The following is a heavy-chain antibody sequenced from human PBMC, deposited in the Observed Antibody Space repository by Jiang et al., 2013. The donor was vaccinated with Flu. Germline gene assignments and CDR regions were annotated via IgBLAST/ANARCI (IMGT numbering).Heavy chain of an antibody. Sequence: SVKVSCKASGYTFTGYYMHWVRQAPGQGLEWMGWINPNSGGTNYAQKFQGRVTMTRDTSISTAYMELSRLRSDDTAVYYCATIRDNSGLNAFDIWGQGTMVTVSS. J-gene: IGHJ3*02. D-gene: IGHD3-22*01. V-gene: IGHV1-2*02. CDR1: GYTFTGYY. CDR3: ATIRDNSGLNAFDI. CDR2: INPNSGGT.